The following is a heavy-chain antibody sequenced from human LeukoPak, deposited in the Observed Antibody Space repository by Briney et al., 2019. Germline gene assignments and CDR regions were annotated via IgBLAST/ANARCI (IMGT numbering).Heavy chain of an antibody. V-gene: IGHV3-30*04. CDR1: GFTFSSYA. D-gene: IGHD5-12*01. J-gene: IGHJ4*02. CDR3: ARYGGYGVVY. CDR2: ISYDGSNK. Sequence: PGGSLRLSCAASGFTFSSYAMHWVRQAPGKGLEWVAVISYDGSNKYYADSVKGRFTISRDNSKNTLYLQMNSLRAEDTAVYYCARYGGYGVVYWGQGTLVTVSS.